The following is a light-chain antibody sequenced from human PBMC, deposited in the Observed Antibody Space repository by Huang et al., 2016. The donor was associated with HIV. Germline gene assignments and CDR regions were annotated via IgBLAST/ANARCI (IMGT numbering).Light chain of an antibody. V-gene: IGKV2-30*01. J-gene: IGKJ1*01. Sequence: DVELTQSPLSLPVTLGQPASISCRSSEILVYTDGNTYLNWFHQRPGQPPRRLIFKVSERDSGVPARISGRGSGTYFTLEISSVEAGDVGLYFCMQGTHWPPTFGQGTKVEFK. CDR3: MQGTHWPPT. CDR1: EILVYTDGNTY. CDR2: KVS.